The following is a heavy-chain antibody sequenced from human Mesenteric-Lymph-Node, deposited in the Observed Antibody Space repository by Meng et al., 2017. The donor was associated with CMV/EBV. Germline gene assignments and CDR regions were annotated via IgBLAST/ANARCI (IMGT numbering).Heavy chain of an antibody. J-gene: IGHJ4*02. CDR1: GDSISSYY. Sequence: SETLSLTCTVSGDSISSYYCSWIRQAPGKGLEWIGYMYYSGSTNYNPSLKSRVTISVDTSKNQFSLKLNSVTAADTAVYYCARGFGTPSGNSGRYFLYWGQGALVTVSS. CDR3: ARGFGTPSGNSGRYFLY. V-gene: IGHV4-59*01. CDR2: MYYSGST. D-gene: IGHD4-23*01.